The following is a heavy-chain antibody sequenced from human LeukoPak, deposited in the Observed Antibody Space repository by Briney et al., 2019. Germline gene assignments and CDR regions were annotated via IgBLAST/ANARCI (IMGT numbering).Heavy chain of an antibody. V-gene: IGHV3-23*01. D-gene: IGHD6-13*01. CDR3: AKGRYSSNWSYFDY. J-gene: IGHJ4*02. Sequence: PGGSLRLSCAASGFTFSSYWMSWVRQAPGKGLEWVSGISGSGATTYYADSVKGRFTISRDNSKNTIYLQMNSLRAEDTAVYYCAKGRYSSNWSYFDYWGQGTLVTVSS. CDR2: ISGSGATT. CDR1: GFTFSSYW.